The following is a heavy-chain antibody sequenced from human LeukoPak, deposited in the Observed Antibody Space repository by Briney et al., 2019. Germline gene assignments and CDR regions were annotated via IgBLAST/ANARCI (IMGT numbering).Heavy chain of an antibody. Sequence: GGSLRLSCAASGFTFSDYWMHWVRQAPGKGLVWVSRIASDGSSTSYADSVKGRFTISRDNAKNTLYLQMNSLRAEDTAVYYCAREVGYYGPYGMDVWGQGTTVTVSS. D-gene: IGHD3-10*01. CDR2: IASDGSST. J-gene: IGHJ6*02. CDR3: AREVGYYGPYGMDV. CDR1: GFTFSDYW. V-gene: IGHV3-74*01.